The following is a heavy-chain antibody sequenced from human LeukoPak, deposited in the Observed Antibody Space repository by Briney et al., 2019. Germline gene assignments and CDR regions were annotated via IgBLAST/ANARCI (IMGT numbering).Heavy chain of an antibody. J-gene: IGHJ4*02. Sequence: GASVKVSCKASGYTFTSYYMHWVRQAPGQGLEWMGWINPNSGGTNYAQKFQGRVTMTRDTSISTAYMELSRLRSDDTAVYYCARLGAYCSGGSCNIDYWGQGTLVTVSS. CDR2: INPNSGGT. CDR1: GYTFTSYY. D-gene: IGHD2-15*01. CDR3: ARLGAYCSGGSCNIDY. V-gene: IGHV1-2*02.